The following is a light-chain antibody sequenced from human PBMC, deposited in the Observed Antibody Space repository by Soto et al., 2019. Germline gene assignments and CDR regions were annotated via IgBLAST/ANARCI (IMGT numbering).Light chain of an antibody. CDR2: DAT. CDR1: QPIRDW. V-gene: IGKV1-5*01. Sequence: DVQLIQSPSTLSASIGDRLTITCRVSQPIRDWVAWYQQKPGKAPKLLIYDATSSDSGVPSRFSGSGSETEFTLTISSLQPGDFATYYCQQYDSYSNTFGQGTRVEL. J-gene: IGKJ1*01. CDR3: QQYDSYSNT.